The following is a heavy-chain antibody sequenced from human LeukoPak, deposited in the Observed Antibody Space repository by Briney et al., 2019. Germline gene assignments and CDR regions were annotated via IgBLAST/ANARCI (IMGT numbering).Heavy chain of an antibody. CDR2: IYYSGST. J-gene: IGHJ5*02. Sequence: PSETLSLSCTLSAGSISSYYWSWIRQPPGQGLEWIGYIYYSGSTNYNPSLKSRVTISVDTSKNQFSLKLSSVTAADTAVYYCARDRAGYDFWSGYYTGWFDPWSQGTLVTVSS. CDR3: ARDRAGYDFWSGYYTGWFDP. D-gene: IGHD3-3*01. V-gene: IGHV4-59*01. CDR1: AGSISSYY.